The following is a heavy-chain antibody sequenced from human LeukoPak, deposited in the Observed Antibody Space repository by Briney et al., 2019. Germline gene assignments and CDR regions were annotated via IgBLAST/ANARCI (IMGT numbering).Heavy chain of an antibody. CDR2: FSHDGIT. J-gene: IGHJ5*02. CDR1: GGSINNALYY. V-gene: IGHV4-39*01. D-gene: IGHD3-3*01. Sequence: TSETVSLTCTVSGGSINNALYYWAWIRQTPEQQLEWMGSFSHDGITNYSPSLGGRVSLSADTSKNAFFMEVHSVTAADSAIYYCARHTIFCSFINCSPFDPWGQGTLVTVSS. CDR3: ARHTIFCSFINCSPFDP.